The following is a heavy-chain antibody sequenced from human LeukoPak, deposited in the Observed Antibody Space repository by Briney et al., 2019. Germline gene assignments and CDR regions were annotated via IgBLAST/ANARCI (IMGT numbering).Heavy chain of an antibody. CDR1: GFTFSSYA. CDR2: ISGSGGST. CDR3: AKGHCDCEVYYYFDY. D-gene: IGHD2-21*01. V-gene: IGHV3-23*01. Sequence: PGGSLRLSCAASGFTFSSYAMSWVRQAPGKGLEWVSAISGSGGSTYYADSVKGRFTISRDNYKNTLYLQMNSLRAEDTAVYYCAKGHCDCEVYYYFDYWGQGILVTVSS. J-gene: IGHJ4*02.